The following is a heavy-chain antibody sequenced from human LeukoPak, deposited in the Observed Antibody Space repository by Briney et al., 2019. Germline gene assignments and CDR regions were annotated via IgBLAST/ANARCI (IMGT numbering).Heavy chain of an antibody. V-gene: IGHV1-69*06. J-gene: IGHJ6*03. Sequence: SVKVSCKASGGTFSSYAISWVRQAPGQGLDWMGGIIPIFGTANYAQKFQGRVTITADKSTSTAYMELSSLRSEDTAVYYCARGGDTVDYAYYYYMDVWGKGTTVTVSS. CDR2: IIPIFGTA. CDR3: ARGGDTVDYAYYYYMDV. CDR1: GGTFSSYA. D-gene: IGHD5-18*01.